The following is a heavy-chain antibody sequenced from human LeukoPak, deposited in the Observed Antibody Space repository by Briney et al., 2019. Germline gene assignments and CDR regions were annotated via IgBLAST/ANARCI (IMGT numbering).Heavy chain of an antibody. J-gene: IGHJ4*02. CDR2: ISGDGSST. CDR3: ARELPFDY. Sequence: PGGSLRLSCAASGFTFSSYWMLWVRQAPGKGLVWVSRISGDGSSTTYAESVKGRFTISRDNAKNTLYLQMNSLRAEDTAVYYCARELPFDYWGQGTLVTVSS. CDR1: GFTFSSYW. V-gene: IGHV3-74*01.